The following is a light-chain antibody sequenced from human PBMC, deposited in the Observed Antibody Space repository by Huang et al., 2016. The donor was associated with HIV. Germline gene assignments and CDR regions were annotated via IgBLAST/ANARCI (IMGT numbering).Light chain of an antibody. J-gene: IGKJ3*01. CDR3: QQYYDTPLT. CDR2: WAS. CDR1: QSGLDSYNSKNY. V-gene: IGKV4-1*01. Sequence: DIVMTQSPESLAVSLGERAAINCRSSQSGLDSYNSKNYLAWYQQKPGQPPRLLMYWASTRESGVPDRFLGTGSGTDFTLTISSLQAEDMAVYFCQQYYDTPLTFGPGTKVAIK.